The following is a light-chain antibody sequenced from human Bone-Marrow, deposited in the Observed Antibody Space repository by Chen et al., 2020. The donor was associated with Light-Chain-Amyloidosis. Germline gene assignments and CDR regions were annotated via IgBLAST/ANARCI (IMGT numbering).Light chain of an antibody. CDR1: SSDVGGYNY. J-gene: IGLJ3*02. CDR3: CSYAGSYTYWV. Sequence: QPALTQPRPVSGSPRHAVTISRTGTSSDVGGYNYVSWYQQHPGKAPKLMIYDVSKRPSGVPDRFSGSKSGNTASLTISGLQAEDEADYYCCSYAGSYTYWVFGGGTKLTVL. V-gene: IGLV2-11*01. CDR2: DVS.